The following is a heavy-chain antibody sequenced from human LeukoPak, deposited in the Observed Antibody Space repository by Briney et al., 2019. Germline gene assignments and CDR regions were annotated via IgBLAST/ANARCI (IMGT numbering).Heavy chain of an antibody. CDR1: GFTFDNND. D-gene: IGHD3-10*01. J-gene: IGHJ4*02. V-gene: IGHV3-13*01. CDR3: ARHFYGSGTYYHFDY. CDR2: IGSAGYT. Sequence: PGGSLRLSCEVSGFTFDNNDMHWVRQSTGKGLEWVSAIGSAGYTYYAESVRGRFTITRDTAKQSLYLQMNSLRSDDTAVYYCARHFYGSGTYYHFDYWGQGTLVTVSS.